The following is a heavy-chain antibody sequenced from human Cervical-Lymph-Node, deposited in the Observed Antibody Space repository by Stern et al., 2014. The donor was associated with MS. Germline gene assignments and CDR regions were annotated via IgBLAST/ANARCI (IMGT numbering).Heavy chain of an antibody. CDR3: ARDYEDTSMLFDH. CDR1: GFTFSSYG. Sequence: QVQLVQSGGAVVPPGRSLRLSCAASGFTFSSYGMHWVRQAPGKGLEWVTVISYDGNHKYYAASVKGRFTISRDNSKNTLHLQMNSVTPDDTAIYYCARDYEDTSMLFDHWGQGTLVTVSS. CDR2: ISYDGNHK. V-gene: IGHV3-30*03. J-gene: IGHJ4*02. D-gene: IGHD2-8*01.